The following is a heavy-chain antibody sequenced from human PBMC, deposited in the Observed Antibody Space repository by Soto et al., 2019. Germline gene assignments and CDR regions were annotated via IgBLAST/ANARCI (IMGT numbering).Heavy chain of an antibody. D-gene: IGHD3-22*01. Sequence: GALRLSCAASGSTFSSYGMHWVRQAPGKGLEWVAVIWYDGSNKYYADSVKGRFTISRDNSKNTLYLQMNSLRAEDTAVYYCARDPVSLLYDSSGYYPDYWGQGTLVTVSS. CDR2: IWYDGSNK. V-gene: IGHV3-33*01. CDR1: GSTFSSYG. J-gene: IGHJ4*02. CDR3: ARDPVSLLYDSSGYYPDY.